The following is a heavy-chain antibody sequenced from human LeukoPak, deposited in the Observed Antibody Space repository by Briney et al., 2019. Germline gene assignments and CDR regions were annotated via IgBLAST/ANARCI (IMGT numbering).Heavy chain of an antibody. CDR2: IYSGGST. Sequence: HLGGSLRLSCAASGFTVSSNYMSWVRQAPGKRLEWVSVIYSGGSTYYADSVKGRFTISRDNSKNTLYLQMNSLRAEDTAVYYCARDHETDYYYYMDVWGKGTTVTVSS. V-gene: IGHV3-53*01. CDR1: GFTVSSNY. J-gene: IGHJ6*03. CDR3: ARDHETDYYYYMDV.